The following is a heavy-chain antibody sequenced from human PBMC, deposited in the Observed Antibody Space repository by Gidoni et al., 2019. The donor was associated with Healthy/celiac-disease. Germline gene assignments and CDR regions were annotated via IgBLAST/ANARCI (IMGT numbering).Heavy chain of an antibody. D-gene: IGHD3-22*01. J-gene: IGHJ5*02. V-gene: IGHV4-59*01. CDR1: GGSISSYY. Sequence: QVQLQESGPGLVKPSETLSLTCTVSGGSISSYYWSWIRQPPGKGLEWIGYIYYSGSTNYNPSLKSRVTISVDTSKNQFSPKLSSVTAADTAVYYCARGGGRYYYDSSGYYWKNNWFDPWGQGTLVTVSS. CDR3: ARGGGRYYYDSSGYYWKNNWFDP. CDR2: IYYSGST.